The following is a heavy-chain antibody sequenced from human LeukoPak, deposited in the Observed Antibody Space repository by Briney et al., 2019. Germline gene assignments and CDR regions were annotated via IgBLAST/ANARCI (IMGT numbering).Heavy chain of an antibody. J-gene: IGHJ4*02. Sequence: PSETLSLTCTVSGGSISSYYWSWIRQPAGKGLEWIGRIYTSGSTNYNPSLKSRVTMSVDTSKNQFSLKLSSVTAADTAVYYCARGPYYYGSGSQKEQGGFDYWGQGTLVTVSS. V-gene: IGHV4-4*07. CDR3: ARGPYYYGSGSQKEQGGFDY. CDR2: IYTSGST. D-gene: IGHD3-10*01. CDR1: GGSISSYY.